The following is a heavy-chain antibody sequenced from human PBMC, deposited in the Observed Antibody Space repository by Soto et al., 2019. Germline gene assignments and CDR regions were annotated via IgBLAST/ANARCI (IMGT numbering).Heavy chain of an antibody. J-gene: IGHJ6*02. CDR2: IKTNTEGGTT. CDR3: TTGSVEGV. D-gene: IGHD2-15*01. V-gene: IGHV3-15*07. CDR1: GLTISNAW. Sequence: EVQLVESWGGFIYPGGSLRLSCAASGLTISNAWMNWVRQAPGKGLEWVGRIKTNTEGGTTDYAAAVKGRFTVSRDDSKNTLYLQMNSLKTEDTAVYYCTTGSVEGVWGQGTTVSVSS.